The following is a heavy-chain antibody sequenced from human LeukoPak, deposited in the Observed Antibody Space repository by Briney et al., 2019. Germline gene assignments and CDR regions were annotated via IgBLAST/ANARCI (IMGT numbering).Heavy chain of an antibody. J-gene: IGHJ5*02. V-gene: IGHV3-21*01. D-gene: IGHD6-6*01. Sequence: GGSLRLSCAASGFTFSSYTMNWVRQAPGKGLEWVSSISSGSTYIYYADSVKGRFTISRDNAKNSLYLQMNSLRAEDAAVYYCARKSIAARRGWFDPWGQGTLVTVSS. CDR3: ARKSIAARRGWFDP. CDR2: ISSGSTYI. CDR1: GFTFSSYT.